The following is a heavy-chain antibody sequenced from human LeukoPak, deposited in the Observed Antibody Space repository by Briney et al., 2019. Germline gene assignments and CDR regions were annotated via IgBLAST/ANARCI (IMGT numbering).Heavy chain of an antibody. CDR1: GGSFSGYY. J-gene: IGHJ4*02. Sequence: SETLSLTCAVYGGSFSGYYWSWIRQPPGKGLEWIGEINHSGSTNYNPSLKSRVTISVDTSKNQFSLKLSSVTAADTAVYYCARGAGWYNYWGQGTLVTVSS. CDR3: ARGAGWYNY. D-gene: IGHD6-19*01. CDR2: INHSGST. V-gene: IGHV4-34*01.